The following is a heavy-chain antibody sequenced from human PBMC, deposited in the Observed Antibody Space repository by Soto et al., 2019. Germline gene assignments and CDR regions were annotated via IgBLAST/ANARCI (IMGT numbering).Heavy chain of an antibody. CDR3: ARDAVTNNGEWDWFDP. CDR1: GFSLGKYA. Sequence: EEQLLESGGGLAQPGGSLRLSCVASGFSLGKYAMNWVRQAPGKGLEWVSSIHGGGAGTFYADSVKGRFTVSRDDSKEALYRQLNSLRVDDTAVYFWARDAVTNNGEWDWFDPWGKGHLVNVSS. CDR2: IHGGGAGT. V-gene: IGHV3-23*01. D-gene: IGHD3-10*01. J-gene: IGHJ5*02.